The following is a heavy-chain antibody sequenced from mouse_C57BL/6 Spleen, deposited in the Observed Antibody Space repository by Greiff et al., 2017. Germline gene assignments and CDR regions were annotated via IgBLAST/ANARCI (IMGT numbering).Heavy chain of an antibody. D-gene: IGHD1-1*01. CDR3: TRVSITTVVATRAMDY. CDR1: GFTFSSYA. CDR2: ISSGGDYI. V-gene: IGHV5-9-1*02. Sequence: EVQGVESGEGLVKPGGSLKLSCAASGFTFSSYAMSWVRQTPEKRLEWVAYISSGGDYIYYADTVKGRSTISRDNARNTLYLQMSSLKSEDTDMYYWTRVSITTVVATRAMDYWGQGTSVTVSS. J-gene: IGHJ4*01.